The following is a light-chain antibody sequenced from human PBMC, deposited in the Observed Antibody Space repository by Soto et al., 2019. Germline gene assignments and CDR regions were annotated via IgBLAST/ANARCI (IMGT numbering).Light chain of an antibody. V-gene: IGKV3-20*01. J-gene: IGKJ3*01. Sequence: EIVLTQSPGTLSLSPGERATLSCRASQSVSSSYLAWYQQKPGQAPRLLIYGASSRATGIPDRFSGSGSGTDFTLPIRRREPEDFAVYFCQQYGSSPLFTFGPGNKVDIK. CDR3: QQYGSSPLFT. CDR1: QSVSSSY. CDR2: GAS.